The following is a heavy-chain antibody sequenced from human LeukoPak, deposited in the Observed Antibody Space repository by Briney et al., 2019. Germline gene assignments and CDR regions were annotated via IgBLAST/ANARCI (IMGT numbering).Heavy chain of an antibody. CDR3: AKVGIAAARRPLDY. J-gene: IGHJ4*02. CDR2: IRGSGGST. V-gene: IGHV3-23*01. CDR1: GFTFSSYA. D-gene: IGHD6-13*01. Sequence: PGGSLRLSCAASGFTFSSYAMSWVRQAPGKGLEWVSAIRGSGGSTYYADSVKGRFTISRDNSKNTLYLQMNSLRAEDTAVYYCAKVGIAAARRPLDYWGQGTLVTVSS.